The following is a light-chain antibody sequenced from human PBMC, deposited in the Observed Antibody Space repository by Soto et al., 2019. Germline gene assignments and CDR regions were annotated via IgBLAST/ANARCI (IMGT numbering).Light chain of an antibody. J-gene: IGKJ5*01. CDR2: AAS. Sequence: EIQMTQSPSSLSASVGDRVTITCRASQGIDTYLAWFQQKPGKAPKTLIYAASSLHSGVPSRFSGSGFGTDFTLTISSLQPEDFAPYYCQHYNGYPQTFGQGTRLEIK. V-gene: IGKV1-16*01. CDR1: QGIDTY. CDR3: QHYNGYPQT.